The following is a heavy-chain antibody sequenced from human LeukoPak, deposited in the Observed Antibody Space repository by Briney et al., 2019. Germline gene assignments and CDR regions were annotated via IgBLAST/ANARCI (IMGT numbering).Heavy chain of an antibody. CDR3: TRVRANYMDV. CDR2: IYYSGST. V-gene: IGHV4-30-4*08. CDR1: GGSISSGDYY. D-gene: IGHD4-17*01. Sequence: SETLSLTCTVSGGSISSGDYYWSWIRQPPGKGLEWIGYIYYSGSTYHNPSLKSRVTISVDTSKNQFSLKLSSVTAADTAVYCCTRVRANYMDVWGKGTTVTVSS. J-gene: IGHJ6*03.